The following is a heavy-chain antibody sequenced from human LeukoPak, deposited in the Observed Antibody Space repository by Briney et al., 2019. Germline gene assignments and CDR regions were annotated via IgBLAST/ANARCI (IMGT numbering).Heavy chain of an antibody. D-gene: IGHD3-3*01. CDR1: GYAFTSYG. CDR2: ISAYNGNT. CDR3: ARVRDYDFWSGPKSVDP. V-gene: IGHV1-18*01. J-gene: IGHJ5*02. Sequence: ASVKVSCKASGYAFTSYGISWVRQAPGQGLEWMGWISAYNGNTNYAQKLQGRVTMTTDTSTSTAYMELRSLRSDDTAVYYCARVRDYDFWSGPKSVDPWGQGTLVTVSS.